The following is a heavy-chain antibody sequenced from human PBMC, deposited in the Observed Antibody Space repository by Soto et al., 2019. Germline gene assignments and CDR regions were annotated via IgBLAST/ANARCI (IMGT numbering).Heavy chain of an antibody. Sequence: ASVKVSCKASRYTFTSYDIFWVRQSPGQGLEWMGWIKTDSGDTHYAQNFQGRVTMTRDTSISTAYMELTNLLSDDTAVYYCARRSSTYFNEVIYGPWGEGTPVTVSS. J-gene: IGHJ5*02. V-gene: IGHV1-2*02. D-gene: IGHD2-2*01. CDR3: ARRSSTYFNEVIYGP. CDR1: RYTFTSYD. CDR2: IKTDSGDT.